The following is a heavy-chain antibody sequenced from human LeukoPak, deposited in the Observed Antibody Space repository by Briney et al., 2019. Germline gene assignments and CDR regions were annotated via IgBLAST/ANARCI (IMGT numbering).Heavy chain of an antibody. CDR3: ATSRIAYWYFAL. CDR1: GYSLTELS. V-gene: IGHV1-24*01. Sequence: ASVKVSCKVFGYSLTELSMHWVRQAPGEGLEWMGGFDPEDGKTIYAQKFQGRVTMTEDTFIDTVYMDLSSLRSEDTAVYYCATSRIAYWYFALWGRGTLVTVSS. J-gene: IGHJ2*01. D-gene: IGHD2-15*01. CDR2: FDPEDGKT.